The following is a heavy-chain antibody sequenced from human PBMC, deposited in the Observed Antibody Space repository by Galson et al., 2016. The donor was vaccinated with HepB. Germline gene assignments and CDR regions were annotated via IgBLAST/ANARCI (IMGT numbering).Heavy chain of an antibody. CDR1: GDSISSNNW. D-gene: IGHD2/OR15-2a*01. J-gene: IGHJ3*02. V-gene: IGHV4-4*02. CDR3: ARDKVDVNTYFFGAFDI. CDR2: IYHSGST. Sequence: SETLSLTCAVSGDSISSNNWWTWVRQTPGKGLEWIGEIYHSGSTNSNPSLKSRVTISIDTSKNQISLKLTSVTAADTAIYYCARDKVDVNTYFFGAFDIWGQGTMVTVSS.